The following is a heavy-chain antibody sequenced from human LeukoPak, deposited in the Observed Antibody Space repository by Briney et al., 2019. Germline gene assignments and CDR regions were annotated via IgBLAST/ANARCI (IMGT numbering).Heavy chain of an antibody. CDR1: GGTFSSYA. CDR2: IIPIFGTA. CDR3: AMTYYDFWSGYFSLES. D-gene: IGHD3-3*01. J-gene: IGHJ4*02. Sequence: SVKVTCKASGGTFSSYAISWVRQAPGQGLEWMGGIIPIFGTANYAQKFQGRVTITADESTSTAYMELSSLRSEDTAVYYCAMTYYDFWSGYFSLESWGQGTLVTVSS. V-gene: IGHV1-69*13.